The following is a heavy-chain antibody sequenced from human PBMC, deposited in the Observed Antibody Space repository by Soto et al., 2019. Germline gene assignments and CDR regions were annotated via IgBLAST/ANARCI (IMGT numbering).Heavy chain of an antibody. V-gene: IGHV4-31*03. J-gene: IGHJ6*03. CDR2: IYYSGST. D-gene: IGHD3-3*01. CDR3: ARNLGPDREWPPSDYYYYYMDV. Sequence: QVQLQESGPGLVKPSQTLSLTCTVSGGSISSGGYYWSWIRQHPGKGLEWIGYIYYSGSTYYNPSLKSRVTISVDTSKNQFSLKLSSVTAADTAVYYCARNLGPDREWPPSDYYYYYMDVWGKGTTVTVSS. CDR1: GGSISSGGYY.